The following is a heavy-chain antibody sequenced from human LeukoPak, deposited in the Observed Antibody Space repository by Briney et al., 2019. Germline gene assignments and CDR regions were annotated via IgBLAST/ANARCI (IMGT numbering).Heavy chain of an antibody. CDR1: GYTFTGYY. J-gene: IGHJ4*02. V-gene: IGHV1-2*02. Sequence: ASVKVSCKASGYTFTGYYMHWVRQAPGQGLEWMGWINPNSGGTNYAQKFRGRVTMTRDTSISTAYMELSRLRSDDTAVYYCARVLDYGSGSHPFDYWGQGTLVTVSS. CDR2: INPNSGGT. CDR3: ARVLDYGSGSHPFDY. D-gene: IGHD3-10*01.